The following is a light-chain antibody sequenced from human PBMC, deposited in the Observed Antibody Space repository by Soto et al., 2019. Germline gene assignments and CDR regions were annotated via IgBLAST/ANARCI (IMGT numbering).Light chain of an antibody. Sequence: MVLTQSPATLCLSPGGRATHACRASQSVSSYLAWYQQKPGQAPRLLIYDASNRATGIPARFSGSGSGTDFTLTISSLEPEDFAVYYCQQRSNWPITFGQGTRLEI. CDR1: QSVSSY. J-gene: IGKJ5*01. CDR2: DAS. V-gene: IGKV3-11*01. CDR3: QQRSNWPIT.